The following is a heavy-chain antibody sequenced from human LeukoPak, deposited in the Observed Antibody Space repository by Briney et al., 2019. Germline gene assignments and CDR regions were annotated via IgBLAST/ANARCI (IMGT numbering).Heavy chain of an antibody. J-gene: IGHJ4*02. CDR3: ARGYTYGQQLVQGVFDY. D-gene: IGHD6-13*01. CDR2: INHSGST. V-gene: IGHV4-34*01. CDR1: GGSFSGYY. Sequence: SETLSLTCAVYGGSFSGYYWSWIRQPPGKGLEWIGEINHSGSTNYNPSLKSRVTISVDTSKSQFSLKLSSVTAADTAVYYCARGYTYGQQLVQGVFDYWGQGTLVTVSS.